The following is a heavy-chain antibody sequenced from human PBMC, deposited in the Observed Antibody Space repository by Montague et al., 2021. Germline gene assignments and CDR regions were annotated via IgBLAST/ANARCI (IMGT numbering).Heavy chain of an antibody. CDR3: AGDRGPFDY. V-gene: IGHV4-34*01. Sequence: SDTLSLTCGVYGGSLSGYYWTWIRQSAEKGLEWIGDVRPIGSTNYNPSLKSRVTMSVDKSKNQFSLKLRSVTAADTAVYYCAGDRGPFDYWGQGTVVTVSS. D-gene: IGHD3-10*01. CDR1: GGSLSGYY. CDR2: VRPIGST. J-gene: IGHJ4*02.